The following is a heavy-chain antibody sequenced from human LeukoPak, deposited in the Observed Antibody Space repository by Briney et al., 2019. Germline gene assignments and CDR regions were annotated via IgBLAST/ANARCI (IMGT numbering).Heavy chain of an antibody. CDR3: ARDFSLQLFDY. V-gene: IGHV3-33*01. CDR1: GFTFSSYG. D-gene: IGHD5-24*01. J-gene: IGHJ4*02. CDR2: IWSEGSYK. Sequence: HPGRSLRLSCAASGFTFSSYGFHWVRQAPGKGLEWVAVIWSEGSYKYYADSVKGRFTISRDDSKNTLYLQMNSLRAEDTAVYYCARDFSLQLFDYWGQGTLVTVFS.